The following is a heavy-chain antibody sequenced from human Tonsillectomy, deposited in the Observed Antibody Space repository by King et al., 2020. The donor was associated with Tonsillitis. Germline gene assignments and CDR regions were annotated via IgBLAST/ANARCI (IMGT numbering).Heavy chain of an antibody. CDR2: INPNSGGT. CDR1: GYTFSGYY. D-gene: IGHD1-7*01. V-gene: IGHV1-2*02. CDR3: ARETTTIHNWFDP. J-gene: IGHJ5*02. Sequence: QAQLVQSGAAVKKPGASVKVSCKASGYTFSGYYIHWVRQAPGQGLEWMGWINPNSGGTDYAQRFQGRITMTRDTSIGTAYMELSRLRSNDTAVYYCARETTTIHNWFDPWGQGTLVTVSS.